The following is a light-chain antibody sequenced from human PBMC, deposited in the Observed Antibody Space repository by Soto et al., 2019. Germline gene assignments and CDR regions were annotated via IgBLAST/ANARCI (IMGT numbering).Light chain of an antibody. CDR3: QQFNTYPIT. Sequence: AIQLTQSPSSLSASVGDRVTITCRASQDIRGALAWYQQKPGKPPKLLTFDVSSLQSGVPSRFSGSGSGTDFTLTISSLQPEDFATYYCQQFNTYPITFCQGTRLEIK. CDR1: QDIRGA. V-gene: IGKV1-13*02. J-gene: IGKJ5*01. CDR2: DVS.